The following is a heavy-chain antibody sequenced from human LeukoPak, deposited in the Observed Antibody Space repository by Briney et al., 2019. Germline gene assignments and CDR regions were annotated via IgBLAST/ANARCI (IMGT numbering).Heavy chain of an antibody. D-gene: IGHD5-12*01. CDR3: ARDIYSFSSGYDLFDY. Sequence: GGSLRLSCAASGFTFSSYSMNWVRQAPGKGLEWVSSIGSSSSYIYYADSVKGRFTISRDNAKNSLYLQMNSLRAEDTAVYYCARDIYSFSSGYDLFDYWGQGTLVTVSS. J-gene: IGHJ4*02. CDR1: GFTFSSYS. CDR2: IGSSSSYI. V-gene: IGHV3-21*01.